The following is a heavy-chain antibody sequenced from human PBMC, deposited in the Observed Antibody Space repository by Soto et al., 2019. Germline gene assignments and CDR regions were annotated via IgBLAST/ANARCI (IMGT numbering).Heavy chain of an antibody. CDR3: GKGRSYYYYYGVDV. Sequence: EVHRLESGGALVQPGGSLRLSCAASGFTFSSCAMGWVRQAPGKGLEWVSDIIDSGGSTYYADAVKGRFTISRDNSKSTLYLQMNSLSAEDTAVYYCGKGRSYYYYYGVDVWGQGTTVTVSS. J-gene: IGHJ6*02. CDR1: GFTFSSCA. V-gene: IGHV3-23*01. CDR2: IIDSGGST. D-gene: IGHD1-26*01.